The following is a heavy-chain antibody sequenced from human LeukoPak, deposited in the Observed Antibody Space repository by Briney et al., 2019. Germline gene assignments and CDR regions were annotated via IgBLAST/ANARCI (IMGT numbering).Heavy chain of an antibody. J-gene: IGHJ4*02. Sequence: GASVKVSCKASGYTFTSYGISWVRQAPGQGLEWMGWISAYNGNTNYAQKLQGRVTMTTDTSTSTAYMELRSLRSDVTAVYYCARYCSGGSCYHNFDYWGQGILVTVSS. CDR2: ISAYNGNT. D-gene: IGHD2-15*01. CDR1: GYTFTSYG. CDR3: ARYCSGGSCYHNFDY. V-gene: IGHV1-18*04.